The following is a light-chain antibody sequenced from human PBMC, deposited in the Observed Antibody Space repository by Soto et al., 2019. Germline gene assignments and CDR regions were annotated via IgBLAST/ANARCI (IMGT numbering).Light chain of an antibody. J-gene: IGKJ3*01. V-gene: IGKV1-5*03. CDR1: QIIKNW. CDR3: QQYNSYSQFT. CDR2: KAS. Sequence: EIQLTQSHYTVSAYEEERVTLTCLVCQIIKNWLAWYQQQPGEAPKLLIYKASTLESGVPSRFSGSGSGTEFTLTISCLQPDDVATYYCQQYNSYSQFTFCPGTKVDI.